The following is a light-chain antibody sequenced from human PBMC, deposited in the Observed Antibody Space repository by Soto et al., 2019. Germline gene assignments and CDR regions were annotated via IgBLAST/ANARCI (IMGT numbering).Light chain of an antibody. CDR3: SSYTSRGTLV. CDR1: TSDIGAYKY. CDR2: EVT. Sequence: QSVLTQPASVSGSPGQSITISCTGTTSDIGAYKYVSWYQHSPGNAPKLMIYEVTNRPSGVSSRFSGSKSGSTASLTITGLQSDDEADYYCSSYTSRGTLVFGGGTKVTVL. V-gene: IGLV2-14*01. J-gene: IGLJ3*02.